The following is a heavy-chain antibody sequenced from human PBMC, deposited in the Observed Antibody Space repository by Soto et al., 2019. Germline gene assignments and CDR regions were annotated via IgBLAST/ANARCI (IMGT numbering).Heavy chain of an antibody. V-gene: IGHV1-3*01. Sequence: XXVKVSCKASGYTFTNYAMHWVRQAPGQMLEWMGGXNAGNXNTKYSQKLQGXVTITRDTXASREYMELSSLRYEDKDVYYCARGLGLYYFDYWGKGTLVTVYS. CDR3: ARGLGLYYFDY. D-gene: IGHD1-26*01. CDR1: GYTFTNYA. CDR2: XNAGNXNT. J-gene: IGHJ4*02.